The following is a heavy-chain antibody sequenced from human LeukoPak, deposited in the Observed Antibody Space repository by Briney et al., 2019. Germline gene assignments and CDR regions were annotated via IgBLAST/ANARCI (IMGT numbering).Heavy chain of an antibody. CDR3: ARGVAAAGTDAFDI. CDR2: INPNSGGT. J-gene: IGHJ3*02. Sequence: ASVKVSCKASGYTFTGYYMHWVRQAPGQGLEWMGWINPNSGGTNYAQKFQGRVTMTRDTSISTAYMELRSLRSDDTAVYYCARGVAAAGTDAFDIWGQGTMVTVSS. V-gene: IGHV1-2*02. D-gene: IGHD6-13*01. CDR1: GYTFTGYY.